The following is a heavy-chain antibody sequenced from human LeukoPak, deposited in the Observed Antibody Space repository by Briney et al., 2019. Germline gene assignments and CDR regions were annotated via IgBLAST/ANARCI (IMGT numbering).Heavy chain of an antibody. Sequence: PGGSLRLSCAASGFTFSSYAMSWVRQAPGKGLEWVSAISGSGGSTYYADSVKGRFTISRDNSKNTLYLQMNSLRAEDTAVYYCAKSRYYYDSSGRFDYWGQGTLVTVSS. D-gene: IGHD3-22*01. CDR3: AKSRYYYDSSGRFDY. J-gene: IGHJ4*02. CDR1: GFTFSSYA. CDR2: ISGSGGST. V-gene: IGHV3-23*01.